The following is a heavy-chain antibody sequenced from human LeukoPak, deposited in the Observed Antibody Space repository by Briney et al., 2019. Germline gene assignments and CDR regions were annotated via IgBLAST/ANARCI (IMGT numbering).Heavy chain of an antibody. CDR1: GFSFSSYG. CDR2: ISSDGSNK. J-gene: IGHJ4*02. V-gene: IGHV3-30*18. CDR3: AKSDNCNWNCIEY. D-gene: IGHD1-1*01. Sequence: GGSLRLSCAASGFSFSSYGMHWVRQAPGRGLEWVAVISSDGSNKQCADSVRGRFTISRDNSKNTLYLQMNSLRPEDTAIYYCAKSDNCNWNCIEYWGQGALVTVSS.